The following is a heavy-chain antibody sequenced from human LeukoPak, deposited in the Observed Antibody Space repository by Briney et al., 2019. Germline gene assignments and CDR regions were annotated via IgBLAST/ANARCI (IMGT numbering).Heavy chain of an antibody. Sequence: ASVKVSCKASGYTFTTYGISWVRQAPGQGLEWMGWINTNTGNPTYAQGFTGRFVFSLDTSVSTAYLQLTSLEAEDTAVYYYARDRYSSSAGSYYLDYWGQGTLVTVSS. CDR1: GYTFTTYG. J-gene: IGHJ4*02. V-gene: IGHV7-4-1*02. CDR2: INTNTGNP. D-gene: IGHD6-6*01. CDR3: ARDRYSSSAGSYYLDY.